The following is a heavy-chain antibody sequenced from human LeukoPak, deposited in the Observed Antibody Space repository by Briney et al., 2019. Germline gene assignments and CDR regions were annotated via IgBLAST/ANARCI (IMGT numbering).Heavy chain of an antibody. CDR3: AGQREYYYDSSGYN. CDR1: GFTFSSYE. J-gene: IGHJ4*02. D-gene: IGHD3-22*01. V-gene: IGHV3-48*03. Sequence: GGSLRLSCAASGFTFSSYEMNWVRQAPGKGLEWVSYISSSGSTIYYADSVKGRFTISRDNAKNSLYLQMNSLRAEDTAVYYCAGQREYYYDSSGYNWGQGTLVTVSS. CDR2: ISSSGSTI.